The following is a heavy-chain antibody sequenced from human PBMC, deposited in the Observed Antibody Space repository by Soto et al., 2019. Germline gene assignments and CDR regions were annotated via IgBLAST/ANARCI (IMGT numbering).Heavy chain of an antibody. Sequence: GGSLRLSCAASGFTFSSYGMHWVRQAPGKGLEWVAVISYDGSNKYYADSVKGRFTISRDNSKNSLYLQMNSLRAEDTALYYCAREATSPQGKWLNLHLWGPGTMVTV. CDR3: AREATSPQGKWLNLHL. CDR1: GFTFSSYG. D-gene: IGHD5-12*01. V-gene: IGHV3-30*03. CDR2: ISYDGSNK. J-gene: IGHJ5*02.